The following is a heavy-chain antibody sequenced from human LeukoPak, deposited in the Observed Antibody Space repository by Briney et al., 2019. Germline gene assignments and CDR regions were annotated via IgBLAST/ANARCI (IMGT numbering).Heavy chain of an antibody. CDR1: GFTFSSYA. CDR3: ARDATTIRGLNSFDI. D-gene: IGHD3-10*01. V-gene: IGHV3-23*01. J-gene: IGHJ3*02. Sequence: PGGSLRLSCAASGFTFSSYAMSWVRQAPGKGLEWVSGISGSGGSTYYADYVKGRFTISRDTSKNTLYLQMNSLRGDDTAVYYCARDATTIRGLNSFDIWGQGTMVTVSS. CDR2: ISGSGGST.